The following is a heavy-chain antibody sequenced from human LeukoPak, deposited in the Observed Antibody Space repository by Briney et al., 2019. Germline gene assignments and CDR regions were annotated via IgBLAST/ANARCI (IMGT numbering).Heavy chain of an antibody. Sequence: SETLSLTCTVSGYSISSGYYWGWIRQPPGKGLEWIGSIYHSGSTYYNPSLKSRVTISVDTSKNQFSLKLSSVTAADTAVYYCASEEGWLLLGWGQGTLVTVSS. J-gene: IGHJ4*02. CDR2: IYHSGST. CDR1: GYSISSGYY. V-gene: IGHV4-38-2*02. CDR3: ASEEGWLLLG. D-gene: IGHD3-22*01.